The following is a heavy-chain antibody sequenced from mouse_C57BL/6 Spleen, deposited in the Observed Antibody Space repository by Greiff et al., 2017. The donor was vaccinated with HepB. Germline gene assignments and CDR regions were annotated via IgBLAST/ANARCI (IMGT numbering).Heavy chain of an antibody. Sequence: VQLQQPGAELVRPGSSVKLSCKASGYTFTSYWMDWVKQRPGQDLEWIGNIYPSDSETHYNQKFKDKATLTVDKSSSTAYMQLSSLTSEDSAVYYCARKLDYFDYWGQGTTLTVSS. V-gene: IGHV1-61*01. CDR1: GYTFTSYW. CDR2: IYPSDSET. CDR3: ARKLDYFDY. J-gene: IGHJ2*01. D-gene: IGHD3-1*01.